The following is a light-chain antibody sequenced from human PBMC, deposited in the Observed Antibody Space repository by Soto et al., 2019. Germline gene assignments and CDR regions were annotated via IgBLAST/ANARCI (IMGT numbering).Light chain of an antibody. CDR2: DAS. CDR3: QRDN. Sequence: EIVMTQSPATLSASPGERATLSCRASRSISSKLAWYQQKPGQAPRLLIYDASTRDTGIPARISASGSGTEFTLTISSLQSEDFAVYYCQRDNFGQGTKLEIK. CDR1: RSISSK. J-gene: IGKJ2*01. V-gene: IGKV3-15*01.